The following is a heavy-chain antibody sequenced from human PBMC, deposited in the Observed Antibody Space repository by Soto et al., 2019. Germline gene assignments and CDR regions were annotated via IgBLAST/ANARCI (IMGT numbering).Heavy chain of an antibody. J-gene: IGHJ5*02. CDR2: ITPVSGTT. Sequence: QVQLLQSGAEVKKPGSSMRVSCKVSGGTFRTYALTWVRQAPGHGLEWVGGITPVSGTTNYAQRFHGRVTVTADEYTSTVYLDLTSLRFNDTAIYYCARAGTWGQGSLVTVSS. V-gene: IGHV1-69*01. CDR1: GGTFRTYA. CDR3: ARAGT.